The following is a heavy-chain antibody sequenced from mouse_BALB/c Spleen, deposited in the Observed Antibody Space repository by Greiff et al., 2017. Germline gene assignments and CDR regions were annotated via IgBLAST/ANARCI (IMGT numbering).Heavy chain of an antibody. CDR1: GYTFTDYN. D-gene: IGHD1-1*01. Sequence: EVKLVESGPELVKPGASVKISCTASGYTFTDYNMHWVKQSHGKSLEWIGYIYPYNGGTGSNQKFKSKATLTVDNSSSTAYMELRSLTSEDSSVYYCARVYNYGSSYVRPYAMDYWGQGTSVTVSS. V-gene: IGHV1S29*02. J-gene: IGHJ4*01. CDR2: IYPYNGGT. CDR3: ARVYNYGSSYVRPYAMDY.